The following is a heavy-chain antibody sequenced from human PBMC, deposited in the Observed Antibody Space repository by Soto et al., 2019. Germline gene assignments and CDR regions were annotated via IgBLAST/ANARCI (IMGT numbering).Heavy chain of an antibody. CDR2: IYYSGST. V-gene: IGHV4-59*08. CDR3: ASGRGYCSSTSCYLDAFDI. D-gene: IGHD2-2*01. CDR1: GGSISSYY. J-gene: IGHJ3*02. Sequence: ETLSLTCTVSGGSISSYYWSWIRQPPGKGLEWIGYIYYSGSTNYNPSLKSRVTISVDTSKNQFSLKLSSVTAADTAVYYCASGRGYCSSTSCYLDAFDIWGQGTMVTVSS.